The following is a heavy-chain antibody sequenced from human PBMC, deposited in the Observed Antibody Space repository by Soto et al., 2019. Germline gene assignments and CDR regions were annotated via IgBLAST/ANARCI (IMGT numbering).Heavy chain of an antibody. V-gene: IGHV3-74*01. D-gene: IGHD2-21*01. CDR3: ARRAEGGRGGGFCG. CDR2: INSDGSST. CDR1: GFTFSSYW. J-gene: IGHJ4*02. Sequence: EVQLVESGGGLVQPGGSLRLSCAASGFTFSSYWMHWVRQAPGKGLVWVSRINSDGSSTSYADSVKGRFTISRDNAKNTLYLKMNSMRAEDTAVYYCARRAEGGRGGGFCGWGQGTLVTVSS.